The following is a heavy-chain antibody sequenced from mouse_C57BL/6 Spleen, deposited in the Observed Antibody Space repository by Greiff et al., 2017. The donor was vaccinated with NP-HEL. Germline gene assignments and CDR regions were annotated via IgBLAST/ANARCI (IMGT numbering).Heavy chain of an antibody. CDR1: GFTFSSYG. J-gene: IGHJ2*01. CDR3: ARQNSNYVDY. V-gene: IGHV5-6*01. CDR2: ISSGGSYT. Sequence: DVHLVESGGDLVKPGGSLKLSCAASGFTFSSYGMSWVRQTPDKRLEWVATISSGGSYTYYPDSVKGRFTISRDNAKNTLYLQMSSLKSEDTAMYYCARQNSNYVDYWGQGTTLTVSS. D-gene: IGHD2-5*01.